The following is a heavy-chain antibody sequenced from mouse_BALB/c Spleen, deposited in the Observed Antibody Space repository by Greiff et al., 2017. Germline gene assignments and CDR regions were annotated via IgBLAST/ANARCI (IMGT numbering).Heavy chain of an antibody. J-gene: IGHJ4*01. Sequence: EVKVEESGGGLVKPGGSLKLSCAASGFTFSDYYMYWVRQTPEKRLEWVATISDGGSYTYYPDSVKGRFTISRDNAKNNLYLQMSSLKSEDTAMYYCARERGNSYYAMDYWGQGTSVTVSS. CDR3: ARERGNSYYAMDY. D-gene: IGHD2-1*01. CDR2: ISDGGSYT. V-gene: IGHV5-4*02. CDR1: GFTFSDYY.